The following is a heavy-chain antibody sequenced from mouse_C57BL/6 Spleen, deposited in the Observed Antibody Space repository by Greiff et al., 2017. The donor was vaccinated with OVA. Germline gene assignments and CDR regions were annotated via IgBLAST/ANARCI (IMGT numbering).Heavy chain of an antibody. CDR3: AIYGYDYEVAWFAY. Sequence: QVQLQQPGAELVRPGTSVKLSCKASGYTFTSYWMHWVKQRPGQGLEWIGVIDPSDSYTNYDQKFKGKATLTVDTASSTAYMQLSSLTSDDSAVYYSAIYGYDYEVAWFAYWGQGTLVTVSA. CDR1: GYTFTSYW. D-gene: IGHD2-4*01. V-gene: IGHV1-59*01. CDR2: IDPSDSYT. J-gene: IGHJ3*01.